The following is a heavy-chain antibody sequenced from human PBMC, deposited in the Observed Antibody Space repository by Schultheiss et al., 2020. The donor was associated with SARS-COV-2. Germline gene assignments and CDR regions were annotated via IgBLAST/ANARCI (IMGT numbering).Heavy chain of an antibody. CDR1: GGSISSGGYY. J-gene: IGHJ4*02. CDR2: INHSGST. D-gene: IGHD3-22*01. CDR3: ARIDYYDSSGYLLDY. V-gene: IGHV4-39*07. Sequence: SETLSLTCTVSGGSISSGGYYWGWIRQPPGKGLEWIGEINHSGSTNYNPSLKSRVTISVDTSKNQFSLKLSSVTAADTAVYYCARIDYYDSSGYLLDYWGQGTLVTVSS.